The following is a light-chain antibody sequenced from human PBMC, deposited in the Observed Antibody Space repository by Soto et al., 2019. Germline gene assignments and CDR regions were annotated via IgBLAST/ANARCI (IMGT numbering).Light chain of an antibody. CDR2: TAS. J-gene: IGKJ5*01. V-gene: IGKV1-39*01. CDR3: QQSYSTPIT. Sequence: DIQMTQSPSSLPASVGDRVTITCQASQDISNYLNWYQQKPGKAPKVLIYTASNLQSGVPSRFSGSGSGTDFTLTISSLQPEDFATYYCQQSYSTPITFGQGTRLEIK. CDR1: QDISNY.